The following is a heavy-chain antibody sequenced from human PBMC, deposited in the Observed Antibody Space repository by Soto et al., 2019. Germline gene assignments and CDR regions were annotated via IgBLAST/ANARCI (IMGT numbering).Heavy chain of an antibody. D-gene: IGHD1-1*01. CDR2: IIPILGIA. Sequence: QVQLVQSGAEVKKPGSSVKVSCKASGGTFSSYTISWVRQAPGQGLEWMGRIIPILGIANYAQKFQGRVTIXXDXSXTTAYMELSSLRSEDTAVYYCASGGQLERSSIYFDYWGQGTLVTVSS. J-gene: IGHJ4*02. V-gene: IGHV1-69*02. CDR1: GGTFSSYT. CDR3: ASGGQLERSSIYFDY.